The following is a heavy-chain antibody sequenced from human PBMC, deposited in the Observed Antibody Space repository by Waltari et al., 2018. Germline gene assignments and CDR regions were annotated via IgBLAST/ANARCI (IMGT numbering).Heavy chain of an antibody. CDR2: ISESGSS. V-gene: IGHV4-4*02. J-gene: IGHJ4*02. Sequence: QVQLQESGPGLVKPSGTLSLTCAVSGVSISSNNWWSWVRQPPGKGLEWIGEISESGSSNYNPSLGSRVTISIDKSNNQFSLKVTSVTAADTAVYYCARVVTGYSSGWSADWGQGTLVTVSS. CDR3: ARVVTGYSSGWSAD. CDR1: GVSISSNNW. D-gene: IGHD6-19*01.